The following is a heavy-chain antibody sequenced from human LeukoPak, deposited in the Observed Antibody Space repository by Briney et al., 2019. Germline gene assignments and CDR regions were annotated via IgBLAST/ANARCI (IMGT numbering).Heavy chain of an antibody. J-gene: IGHJ5*02. D-gene: IGHD2-2*01. Sequence: ASVKVSCKASGYTFPSYDINGVRQATGQGLEWMGWMNPNSGNTGYAQKFQGRVTITRNTSTSTAYMELSSLRSEDTAVYYCARVIRNGVVPAALFPWGQRTLVTVSS. V-gene: IGHV1-8*03. CDR1: GYTFPSYD. CDR2: MNPNSGNT. CDR3: ARVIRNGVVPAALFP.